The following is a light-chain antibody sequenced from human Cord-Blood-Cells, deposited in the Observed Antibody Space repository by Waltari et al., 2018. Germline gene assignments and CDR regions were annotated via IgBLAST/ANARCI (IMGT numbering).Light chain of an antibody. CDR1: SSDVGGSTY. CDR3: SSYTSSSTWV. V-gene: IGLV2-14*01. J-gene: IGLJ3*02. CDR2: DVS. Sequence: QSALTQPASVSGSPGQSIPISCTGTSSDVGGSTYVAWYPQHPGNAPKLRIYDVSNRPSGVSNRFSGSKSGNTASLTISGLQAEDEADYYCSSYTSSSTWVFGGGTKLTVL.